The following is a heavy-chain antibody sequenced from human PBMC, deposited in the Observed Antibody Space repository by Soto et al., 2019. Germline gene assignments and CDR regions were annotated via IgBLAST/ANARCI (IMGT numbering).Heavy chain of an antibody. Sequence: QVQLVQSGAEVKKPGASVKVSCKASGYTFTNFGVSWVRQAPGQGLEWMGWISAYNGNTNYAQNLQGRVTMTTDTSTSTADMELGSLRSDDTAVYYCARAGGRAASVGGPINYWGQGTLVTVSS. CDR2: ISAYNGNT. CDR3: ARAGGRAASVGGPINY. D-gene: IGHD6-13*01. CDR1: GYTFTNFG. J-gene: IGHJ4*02. V-gene: IGHV1-18*01.